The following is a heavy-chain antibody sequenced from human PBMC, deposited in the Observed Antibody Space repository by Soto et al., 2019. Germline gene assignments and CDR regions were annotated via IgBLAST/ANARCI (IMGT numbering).Heavy chain of an antibody. CDR2: ISYDGSNK. CDR1: GFTFSSYG. Sequence: GGSLRLSCAASGFTFSSYGMHWVRQAPGKGLEWVAFISYDGSNKYYADSVKGRFTISRDNSKNTLYLQMNSLRAEDTAVYYCANAISWVEGTHYYGMDVWGQGTTVTVSS. V-gene: IGHV3-30*18. D-gene: IGHD1-1*01. CDR3: ANAISWVEGTHYYGMDV. J-gene: IGHJ6*02.